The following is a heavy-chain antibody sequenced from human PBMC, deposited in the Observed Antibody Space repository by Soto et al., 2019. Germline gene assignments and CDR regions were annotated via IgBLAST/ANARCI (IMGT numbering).Heavy chain of an antibody. CDR1: GFTFSSYA. CDR2: ISGSGGST. CDR3: AKSIFGVVIKGDYYMDV. J-gene: IGHJ6*03. D-gene: IGHD3-3*01. V-gene: IGHV3-23*01. Sequence: GGSLRLSCAASGFTFSSYAMSWVRQAPGKGLEWVSAISGSGGSTYYADSVKGRFTISRDNSKNTLYLQMNSLRAEDTAVYYCAKSIFGVVIKGDYYMDVWGKGTTVTVSS.